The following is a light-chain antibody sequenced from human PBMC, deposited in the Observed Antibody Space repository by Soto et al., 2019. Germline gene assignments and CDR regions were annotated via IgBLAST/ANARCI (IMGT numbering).Light chain of an antibody. V-gene: IGKV3-15*01. CDR2: GAS. Sequence: EIVFTQSPCTLSLSPGERATLSCRASQSVSSNLAWYQQKPGQAPRLLIYGASSRATGIPARFSGSGSGTEFTLTISSLQSEDFAVYYCQQYNNWPPRTFGQGTKVDIK. CDR3: QQYNNWPPRT. CDR1: QSVSSN. J-gene: IGKJ1*01.